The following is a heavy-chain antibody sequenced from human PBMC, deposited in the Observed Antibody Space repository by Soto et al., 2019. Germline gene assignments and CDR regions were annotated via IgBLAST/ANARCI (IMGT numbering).Heavy chain of an antibody. Sequence: QVQLVQSGAEVKKPGSSVKVSCKASGGTFSRYAISWVRQAPGQGLEWMGGIIPIFGTANYAQKFQGRVTITADESTSTAYMELGSLRSEDTAVYDCARDSDAIAAAGNWFDPWGQGTLVTVSS. CDR2: IIPIFGTA. CDR1: GGTFSRYA. D-gene: IGHD6-13*01. J-gene: IGHJ5*02. V-gene: IGHV1-69*01. CDR3: ARDSDAIAAAGNWFDP.